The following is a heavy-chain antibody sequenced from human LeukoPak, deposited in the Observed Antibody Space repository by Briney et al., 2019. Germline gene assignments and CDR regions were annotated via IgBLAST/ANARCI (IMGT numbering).Heavy chain of an antibody. D-gene: IGHD2-21*02. CDR3: AKDYCGGDCYPDY. CDR1: GITFRSYG. V-gene: IGHV3-30*18. J-gene: IGHJ4*02. Sequence: GRSLRLSGAASGITFRSYGMHWVRQAPGKGLEGVAVISYDGSNKYYADSVKGRFTISRDNSKNTLYLQMNSLRAEDTAVYYCAKDYCGGDCYPDYWGQGTLVTVSS. CDR2: ISYDGSNK.